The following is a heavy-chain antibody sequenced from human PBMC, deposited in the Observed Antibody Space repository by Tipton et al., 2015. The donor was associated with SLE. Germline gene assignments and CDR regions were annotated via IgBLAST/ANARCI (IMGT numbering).Heavy chain of an antibody. Sequence: TLSLTCTVSGGSISSSSYYWGWIRQPPGKGLEWIGSIFYSGSTYHNPSLKSRVTISGDTSKNQFSLKLSSVTAADTAVYYCARLSGVRYAFDIWGQGTMVTVSS. CDR1: GGSISSSSYY. CDR2: IFYSGST. D-gene: IGHD1-26*01. J-gene: IGHJ3*02. V-gene: IGHV4-39*07. CDR3: ARLSGVRYAFDI.